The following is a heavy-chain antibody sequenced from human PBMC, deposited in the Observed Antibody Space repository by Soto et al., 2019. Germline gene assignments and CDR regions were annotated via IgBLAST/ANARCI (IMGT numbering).Heavy chain of an antibody. D-gene: IGHD2-2*01. V-gene: IGHV4-4*08. CDR3: ARLLGDAVPAARRLDL. CDR1: GDSISSYS. CDR2: VYGRGST. Sequence: SETLSLTCTVFGDSISSYSWSWIRQPPGKGLEWIGYVYGRGSTEYNPSLKSRVAISIDTSKNQFSLNLSSVTAADTAVYYCARLLGDAVPAARRLDLWGKGTLVTVSS. J-gene: IGHJ5*02.